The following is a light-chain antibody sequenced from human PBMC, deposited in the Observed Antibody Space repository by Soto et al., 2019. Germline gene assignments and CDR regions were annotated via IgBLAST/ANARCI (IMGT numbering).Light chain of an antibody. CDR2: KVS. J-gene: IGKJ1*01. CDR1: RSLLYSDGNTY. CDR3: MQGVYWPPGRA. V-gene: IGKV2-30*01. Sequence: DVVMTQSPLALPVTLGQPASISCRSSRSLLYSDGNTYLNWFHQRPGQPSRRLIYKVSNRDSGVPDRFSGSGSGTDFTLKISRVEAEDVGVYYCMQGVYWPPGRAFGQGTKVEIK.